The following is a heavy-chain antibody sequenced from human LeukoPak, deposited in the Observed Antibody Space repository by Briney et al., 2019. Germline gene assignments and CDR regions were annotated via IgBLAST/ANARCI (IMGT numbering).Heavy chain of an antibody. CDR1: GFTFSSYG. Sequence: GGSLRLSCAASGFTFSSYGMHWVRQAPGKGLEWVAVISYDGSNKYYADSVKGRFTISRDNSKNTLYLQMNSLRAEDTAVYYCAKDALISFRGAWSQSDYWGQGTLVTVSS. J-gene: IGHJ4*02. CDR2: ISYDGSNK. D-gene: IGHD3-16*02. V-gene: IGHV3-30*18. CDR3: AKDALISFRGAWSQSDY.